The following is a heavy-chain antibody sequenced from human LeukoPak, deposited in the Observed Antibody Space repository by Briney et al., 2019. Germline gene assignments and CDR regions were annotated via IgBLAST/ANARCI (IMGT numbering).Heavy chain of an antibody. J-gene: IGHJ4*02. CDR3: ARHLLAPDY. V-gene: IGHV5-51*01. D-gene: IGHD2-15*01. Sequence: GESLKISCKGSGYRFTSYWIARVRQMPGKGLEWMGIIYPGDSDTRYSPSFQGQVTISADKSISTAYLQWSSLKASDTAIYYCARHLLAPDYWGQGTLVTVSS. CDR2: IYPGDSDT. CDR1: GYRFTSYW.